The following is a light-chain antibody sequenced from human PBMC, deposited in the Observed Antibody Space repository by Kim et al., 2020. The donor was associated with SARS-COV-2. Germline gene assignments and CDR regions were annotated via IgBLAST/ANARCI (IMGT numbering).Light chain of an antibody. V-gene: IGLV7-46*01. J-gene: IGLJ3*02. Sequence: QAVVTQEASLTVSPGGTGTLTCGSSTGAVTSGHYPYWFQQKPGQAPRTLIFDTSDKHSWTPARFSGSLLGGKAALTLSGAQPEDEAEYYWLLSHSSPRPGVFGGGTQLTVL. CDR1: TGAVTSGHY. CDR2: DTS. CDR3: LLSHSSPRPGV.